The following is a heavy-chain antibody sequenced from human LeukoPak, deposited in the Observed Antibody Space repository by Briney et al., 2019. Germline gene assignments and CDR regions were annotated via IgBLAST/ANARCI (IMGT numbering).Heavy chain of an antibody. J-gene: IGHJ6*03. V-gene: IGHV4-59*08. D-gene: IGHD3-3*01. CDR3: ARRVFGVVQYYYYYYMDV. Sequence: SETLSLTCTVSGGSISSYYWSCIRQPPGKGLEWIGYIYYSGSTNYNPSLKSRVTISVDTSKNQFSLKLSSVTAADTAVYYCARRVFGVVQYYYYYYMDVWGKGTTVTVSS. CDR1: GGSISSYY. CDR2: IYYSGST.